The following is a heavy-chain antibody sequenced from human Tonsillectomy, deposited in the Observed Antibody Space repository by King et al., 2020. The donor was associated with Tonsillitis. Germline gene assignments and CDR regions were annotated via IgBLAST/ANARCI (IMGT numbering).Heavy chain of an antibody. Sequence: QLVQSGAEVKKPGASVKVSCKASGYTFTSYDINWVRQATVQGLEWMGWMNPNSGNTGYAQKFQGRVTMTRNTSISTAYMELSSLRSEDTAVYYCARVSDSSGYYYFDYWGQGTLVTVSS. CDR1: GYTFTSYD. J-gene: IGHJ4*02. CDR2: MNPNSGNT. V-gene: IGHV1-8*01. CDR3: ARVSDSSGYYYFDY. D-gene: IGHD3-22*01.